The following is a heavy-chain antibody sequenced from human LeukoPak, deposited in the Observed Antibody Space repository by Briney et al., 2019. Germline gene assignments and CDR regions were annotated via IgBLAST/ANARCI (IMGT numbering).Heavy chain of an antibody. CDR1: GYTFTSYG. V-gene: IGHV1-2*06. Sequence: ASVKVSCKASGYTFTSYGISWVRQAPGQGLEWMGRINPNSGGTNYAQKFQGRVTMTRDTSISTAYMELSRLRSDDTAVYYCARDASTLGVFDYWGQGTLVTVSS. J-gene: IGHJ4*02. D-gene: IGHD3-16*01. CDR2: INPNSGGT. CDR3: ARDASTLGVFDY.